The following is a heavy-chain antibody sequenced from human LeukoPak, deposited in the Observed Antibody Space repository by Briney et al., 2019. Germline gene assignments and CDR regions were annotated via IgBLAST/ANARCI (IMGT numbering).Heavy chain of an antibody. CDR1: GFTFSSYE. J-gene: IGHJ5*02. V-gene: IGHV3-48*03. Sequence: GGSLRLSCAASGFTFSSYEMNWVRQAPGKGLEWVSYISSSGSTIYYADSVKGRFTISRDNAKNSLYLQMNSLRAEDTAVYYCAGRPREVRGVIRNWFDPWGQGTLVTVSS. CDR2: ISSSGSTI. CDR3: AGRPREVRGVIRNWFDP. D-gene: IGHD3-10*01.